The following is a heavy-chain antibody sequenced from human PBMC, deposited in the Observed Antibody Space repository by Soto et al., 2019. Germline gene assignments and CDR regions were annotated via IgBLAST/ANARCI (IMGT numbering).Heavy chain of an antibody. Sequence: GGSLRLSCAASGFTFSSYGMHWVRQAPGKGLEWVAVIWYDGGNTYYADSVKGRFTISRDNSKNTLYLQMNSLRAEDTAVYYCEKALYGSGPSTWFDPWGQGTLVTVSS. CDR1: GFTFSSYG. V-gene: IGHV3-33*06. J-gene: IGHJ5*02. CDR2: IWYDGGNT. D-gene: IGHD3-10*01. CDR3: EKALYGSGPSTWFDP.